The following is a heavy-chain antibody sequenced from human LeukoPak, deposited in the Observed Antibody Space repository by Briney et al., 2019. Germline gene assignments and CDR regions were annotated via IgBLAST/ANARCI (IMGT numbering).Heavy chain of an antibody. CDR1: GFIFSDYY. J-gene: IGHJ3*02. CDR3: ARGRLYSSGWYGAFDI. CDR2: ISSSGSTI. Sequence: GGSLRLSCAASGFIFSDYYMSWIRQAPGKGLEWVSYISSSGSTIYYADSVKGRFTISRDNAKNSLYLQMNSLRAEDTAVYYCARGRLYSSGWYGAFDIWGQGTMVTVSS. V-gene: IGHV3-11*04. D-gene: IGHD6-19*01.